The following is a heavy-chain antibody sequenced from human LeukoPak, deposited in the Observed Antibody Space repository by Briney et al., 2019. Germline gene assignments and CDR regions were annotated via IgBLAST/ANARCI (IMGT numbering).Heavy chain of an antibody. V-gene: IGHV3-53*01. CDR1: GFTVSSNY. Sequence: PGGSLRLSCAASGFTVSSNYMSWVRQAPGKGLEWVSGSGSGGSTYYADSVKGRFTISRDNSKNTLYLQMNSLRAEDTAVYYCAKDFWSGYYPNCWGQGTLVTVSS. CDR3: AKDFWSGYYPNC. D-gene: IGHD3-3*01. J-gene: IGHJ4*02. CDR2: SGSGGST.